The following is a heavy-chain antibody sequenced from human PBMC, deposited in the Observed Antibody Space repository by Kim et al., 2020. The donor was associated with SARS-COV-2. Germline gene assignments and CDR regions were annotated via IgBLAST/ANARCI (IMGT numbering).Heavy chain of an antibody. CDR1: GGSFSGYY. CDR3: ARNYYGSGSYYGNWFDT. CDR2: INHSGST. V-gene: IGHV4-34*01. D-gene: IGHD3-10*01. Sequence: SETLSLTCAVYGGSFSGYYWSWIRQPPGKGLEWIGEINHSGSTNYNPSLKSRVTISVDTSKNQFSLKLSSVTAADTAVYYCARNYYGSGSYYGNWFDTWGQGTLVTVSS. J-gene: IGHJ5*02.